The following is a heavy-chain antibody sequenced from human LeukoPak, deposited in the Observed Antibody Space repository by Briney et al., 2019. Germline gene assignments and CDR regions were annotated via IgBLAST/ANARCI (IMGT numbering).Heavy chain of an antibody. CDR1: GYTFTGYY. V-gene: IGHV1-69*04. CDR3: ARVEAVVTAAAFDY. J-gene: IGHJ4*02. Sequence: GASVKVSCKASGYTFTGYYMHWVRQAPGQGLEWMGRIIPILGIANYAQKFQGRVTITADKSTSTAYMELSSLRSEDTAVYYCARVEAVVTAAAFDYWGQGTLVTVSS. CDR2: IIPILGIA. D-gene: IGHD2-21*02.